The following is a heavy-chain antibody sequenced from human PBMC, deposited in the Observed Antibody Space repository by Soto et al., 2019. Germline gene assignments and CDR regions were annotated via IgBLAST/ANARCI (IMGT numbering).Heavy chain of an antibody. J-gene: IGHJ6*02. CDR2: ISYDGSNK. CDR3: ANDSLTPGLLNIVVVPAAIYYCGMVV. D-gene: IGHD2-2*01. Sequence: QVQLVESGGGVVQPGRSLRLSCAASGFTFSSYGMHWVRQAPGKGLEWVAVISYDGSNKYYADSVKGRFTISRDNSKNTLYLQMTSLRAEDTAVYYCANDSLTPGLLNIVVVPAAIYYCGMVVWGQGTTVTVSS. CDR1: GFTFSSYG. V-gene: IGHV3-30*18.